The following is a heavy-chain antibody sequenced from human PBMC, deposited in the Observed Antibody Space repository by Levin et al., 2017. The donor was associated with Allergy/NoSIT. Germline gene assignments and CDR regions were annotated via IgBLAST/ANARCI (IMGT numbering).Heavy chain of an antibody. CDR3: ARFRRNWEQQLPSGGEFDY. CDR1: GGSISSSSYY. CDR2: IYYSGST. J-gene: IGHJ4*02. Sequence: SETLSLTCTVSGGSISSSSYYWGWIRQPPGKGLEWIGSIYYSGSTYYNPSLKSRVTISVDTSKNQFSLKLSSVTAADTAVYYCARFRRNWEQQLPSGGEFDYWGQGTLVTVSS. D-gene: IGHD6-13*01. V-gene: IGHV4-39*01.